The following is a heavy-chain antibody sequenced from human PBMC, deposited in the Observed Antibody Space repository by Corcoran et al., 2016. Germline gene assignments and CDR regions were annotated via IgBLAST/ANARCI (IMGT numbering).Heavy chain of an antibody. CDR1: GFTFSSYW. Sequence: EVQLVESGGDLVQPGGSLRLSCAASGFTFSSYWMHWVRQPPGKGLVWVSRINSDGSSTSYADSVKGRFTISRDNAKNTLYLQMNSLRAEDTAVYYCARGNYYGSGGYYYYWGQGPWFTVSS. J-gene: IGHJ4*02. V-gene: IGHV3-74*01. D-gene: IGHD3-10*01. CDR2: INSDGSST. CDR3: ARGNYYGSGGYYYY.